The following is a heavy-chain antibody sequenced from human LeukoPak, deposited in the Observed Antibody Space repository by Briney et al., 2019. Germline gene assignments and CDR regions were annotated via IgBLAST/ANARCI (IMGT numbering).Heavy chain of an antibody. Sequence: PGGSLRLSCAASGFTFSSYAMHWDRQAPGKGLEWVAVISYDGSNKYYADSVKGRFTISRDNSKNTLYLQMNSVRAEDTAVYYCARGRDYYGSYYFDYWGQGTLVTVSS. CDR3: ARGRDYYGSYYFDY. CDR2: ISYDGSNK. CDR1: GFTFSSYA. J-gene: IGHJ4*02. D-gene: IGHD3-10*01. V-gene: IGHV3-30*04.